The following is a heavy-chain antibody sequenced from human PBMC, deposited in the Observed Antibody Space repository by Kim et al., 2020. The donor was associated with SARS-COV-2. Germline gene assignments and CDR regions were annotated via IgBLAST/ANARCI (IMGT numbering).Heavy chain of an antibody. V-gene: IGHV3-74*01. D-gene: IGHD5-18*01. CDR3: ARDLTGGYSYGSGAY. CDR1: GFTFSSYW. J-gene: IGHJ4*02. Sequence: GGSLRLSCAASGFTFSSYWMHWVRQAPGKGLVWVSRINSDGSSTSYADSVKGRFTISRDNAKNTLYLQMNSLRAEDTAVYYCARDLTGGYSYGSGAYWGQGTLVTVSS. CDR2: INSDGSST.